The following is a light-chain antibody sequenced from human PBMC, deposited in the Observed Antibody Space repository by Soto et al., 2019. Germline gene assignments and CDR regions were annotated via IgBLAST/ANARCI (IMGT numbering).Light chain of an antibody. CDR1: QSVSSY. CDR3: QQRSNWPPIT. J-gene: IGKJ5*01. CDR2: DAS. Sequence: EIVLTQSPATLSLSPGERATLSCRASQSVSSYLAWYQQKPGLAPRLLIWDASNRATGIPARFSGSGSGTDFTLTISSLEPEDFSVYYCQQRSNWPPITFXQGTRMEIK. V-gene: IGKV3-11*01.